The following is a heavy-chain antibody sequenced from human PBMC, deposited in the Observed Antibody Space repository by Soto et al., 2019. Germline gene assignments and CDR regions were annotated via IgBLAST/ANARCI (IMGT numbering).Heavy chain of an antibody. Sequence: SETLSLTCTVSGGSISSTYEYWSWIRQPPGKGLEWIGYIYYGGSTHYNPSLKSRVIISVDTSKNQFSLKLNSVTAADTAVYYCAREYSSSWFRFDYWGQGTLVTVSS. CDR3: AREYSSSWFRFDY. V-gene: IGHV4-30-4*01. D-gene: IGHD6-13*01. CDR1: GGSISSTYEY. J-gene: IGHJ4*02. CDR2: IYYGGST.